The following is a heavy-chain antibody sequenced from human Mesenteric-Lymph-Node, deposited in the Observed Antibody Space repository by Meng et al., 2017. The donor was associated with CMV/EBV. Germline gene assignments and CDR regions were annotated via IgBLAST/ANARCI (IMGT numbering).Heavy chain of an antibody. CDR1: GDSISSSSYY. CDR2: IYYSGTT. J-gene: IGHJ4*02. Sequence: SGDSISSSSYYWAWIRQPPGKGLEWIVNIYYSGTTYYNPSLRSRVTTSVDTSKNQFSLKLSSVTAADTAVYYCARRDVSIVVATFDYWGQGTLVTVSS. D-gene: IGHD2-2*01. CDR3: ARRDVSIVVATFDY. V-gene: IGHV4-39*07.